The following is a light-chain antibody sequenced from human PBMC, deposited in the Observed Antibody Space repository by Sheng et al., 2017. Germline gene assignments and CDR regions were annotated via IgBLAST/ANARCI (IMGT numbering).Light chain of an antibody. CDR2: EAS. CDR1: EGINSA. CDR3: QQFDSYPPXT. Sequence: AIHLTQSPSSLSASVGDRVTITCRTSEGINSALAWYQQKPGKAPKLLIFEASSLESGVPSRFSGSGSGTEFALTISSLQSEDFATYYCQQFDSYPPXTFGPGT. V-gene: IGKV1-13*02. J-gene: IGKJ3*01.